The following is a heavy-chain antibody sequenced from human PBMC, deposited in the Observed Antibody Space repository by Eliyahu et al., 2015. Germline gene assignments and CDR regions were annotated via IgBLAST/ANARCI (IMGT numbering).Heavy chain of an antibody. D-gene: IGHD3-22*01. J-gene: IGHJ4*02. Sequence: QVQLQQWGAGLLKPSETLSLTCAVYXGSFXAXYGXWLRQSPGKGLEWIGEINQSGSPIYNSSLASRVTISVDTSTNQFSLILSSVTAADTAVYYCASASYHYDSGGPRGDYFEYWGQGTLVTVSS. CDR1: XGSFXAXY. CDR2: INQSGSP. V-gene: IGHV4-34*02. CDR3: ASASYHYDSGGPRGDYFEY.